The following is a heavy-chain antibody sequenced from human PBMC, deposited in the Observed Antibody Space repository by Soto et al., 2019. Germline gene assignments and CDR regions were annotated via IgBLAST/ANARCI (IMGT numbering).Heavy chain of an antibody. CDR2: IIPIFGTA. V-gene: IGHV1-69*13. CDR1: GGTFSSYA. J-gene: IGHJ3*02. CDR3: ARDRSRGYSYGGTEAFDI. Sequence: ASVKVSCKASGGTFSSYAISWVRQAPGQGLEWMGGIIPIFGTANYAQKFQGRVTITADESTSTAYMELSSLRSEDTAVYYCARDRSRGYSYGGTEAFDIWGQGTMVTVSS. D-gene: IGHD5-18*01.